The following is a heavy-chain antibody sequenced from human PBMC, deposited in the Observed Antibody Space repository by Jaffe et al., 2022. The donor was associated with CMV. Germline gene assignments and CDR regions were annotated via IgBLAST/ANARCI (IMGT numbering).Heavy chain of an antibody. CDR2: IYYSGST. CDR3: AREGFTLGPSEVRLGPAFDY. Sequence: QVQLQESGPGLVKPSQTLSLTCTVSGGSISSGGYYWSWIRQHPGKGLEWIGYIYYSGSTYYNPSLKSRVTISVDTSKNQFSLKLSSVTAADTAVYYCAREGFTLGPSEVRLGPAFDYWGQGTLVTVSS. CDR1: GGSISSGGYY. V-gene: IGHV4-31*03. D-gene: IGHD3-16*01. J-gene: IGHJ4*02.